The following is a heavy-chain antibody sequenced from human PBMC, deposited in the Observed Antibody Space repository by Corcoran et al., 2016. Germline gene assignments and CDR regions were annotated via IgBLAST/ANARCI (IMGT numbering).Heavy chain of an antibody. CDR2: IKSKTDGGTT. V-gene: IGHV3-15*07. J-gene: IGHJ4*02. CDR3: TTYPGEIWFGEFSFDY. CDR1: GFTFSNAW. D-gene: IGHD3-10*01. Sequence: EVQLVESGGGLVKPGGSLRLSCAASGFTFSNAWMKWVRQATAKRLEWVGRIKSKTDGGTTDYAEPVKGRCTISRNDSKNTLYLQMNSLKTEDTAVYYWTTYPGEIWFGEFSFDYWGQGTLVTGSS.